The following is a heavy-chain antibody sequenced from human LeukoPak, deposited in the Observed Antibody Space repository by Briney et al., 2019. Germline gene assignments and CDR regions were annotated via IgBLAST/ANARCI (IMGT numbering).Heavy chain of an antibody. D-gene: IGHD3-10*01. V-gene: IGHV1-69*01. Sequence: GSSVKVSCKTFGGTFNNYTLSWVRQAPGQGLEWMGGIIPFFGTAKRAQKFQDRVTITADESTSTAYMELSNLRSDDTAVYYCARTGLSPFSATLFFDYWGQGTLVTVSS. J-gene: IGHJ4*02. CDR2: IIPFFGTA. CDR3: ARTGLSPFSATLFFDY. CDR1: GGTFNNYT.